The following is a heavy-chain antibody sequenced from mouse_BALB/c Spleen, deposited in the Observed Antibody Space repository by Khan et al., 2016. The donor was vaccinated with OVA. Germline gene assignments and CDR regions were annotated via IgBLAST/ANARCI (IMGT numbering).Heavy chain of an antibody. J-gene: IGHJ3*01. CDR1: GYTFTDFT. V-gene: IGHV1S137*01. Sequence: QVQLKESGAELVRPGVSVKISCKGSGYTFTDFTMHWVKQSHAKSLEWSGIVNTYYGDATYNQKFKGKATMTVDKSSSKAYMELARLTSEDSANTSCERGGGEDRFAYWGQGTLVTVSA. CDR2: VNTYYGDA. CDR3: ERGGGEDRFAY.